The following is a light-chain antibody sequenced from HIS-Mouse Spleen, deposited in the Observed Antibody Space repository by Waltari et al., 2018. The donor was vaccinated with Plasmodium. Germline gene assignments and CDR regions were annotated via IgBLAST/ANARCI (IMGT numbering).Light chain of an antibody. CDR1: QSVNSSY. CDR2: GAS. J-gene: IGKJ2*01. V-gene: IGKV3-20*01. CDR3: QQYGSSPYT. Sequence: IVLTQSPGTLSSSPGESATLSCRASQSVNSSYLAWYQQKPGQAPRLLIYGASSRATGIPDRFSGSGSGTDFTLTISRLEPEDFAVYYCQQYGSSPYTFGQGTKLEIK.